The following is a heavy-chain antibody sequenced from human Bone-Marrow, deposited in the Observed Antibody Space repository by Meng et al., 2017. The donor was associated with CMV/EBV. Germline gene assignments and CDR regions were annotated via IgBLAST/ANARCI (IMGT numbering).Heavy chain of an antibody. J-gene: IGHJ4*02. CDR2: ISYDGSNK. CDR3: ATEDSGSYYVLDY. CDR1: GFTFSSYA. Sequence: GGSLRLSCAASGFTFSSYAMHWVRQAPGKGLEWVAVISYDGSNKYYADSVKGRFTISRDNSKNTLYLQMNSLRAEDTAVYYCATEDSGSYYVLDYWGQGTRVTVSS. V-gene: IGHV3-30*04. D-gene: IGHD1-26*01.